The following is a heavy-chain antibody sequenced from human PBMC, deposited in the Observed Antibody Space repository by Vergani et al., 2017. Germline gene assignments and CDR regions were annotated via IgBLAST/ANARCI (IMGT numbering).Heavy chain of an antibody. V-gene: IGHV3-30*19. CDR2: IWYDGINK. CDR1: GFTFSSYG. CDR3: ARDVYYYDSSGYRPSAIIGAFDI. Sequence: QVQLVESGGGVVQPGRSLRLSCAASGFTFSSYGMHWVRQAPGXGLEWVAVIWYDGINKYYADSVKGRFTISRDNSKNTLYLQMNSLRAEDTAVYYCARDVYYYDSSGYRPSAIIGAFDIWGQGTMVTVAS. J-gene: IGHJ3*02. D-gene: IGHD3-22*01.